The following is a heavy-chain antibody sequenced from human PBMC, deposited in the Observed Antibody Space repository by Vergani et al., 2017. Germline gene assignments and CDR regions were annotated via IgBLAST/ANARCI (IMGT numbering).Heavy chain of an antibody. D-gene: IGHD6-13*01. V-gene: IGHV1-3*01. CDR1: GYTFTNYT. CDR2: INADNGNT. CDR3: ARVKDTSGWFVFWDC. Sequence: QVLLVQSGPEVKKPGASVKVSCKASGYTFTNYTIHWVRQAPGQRLEWMGWINADNGNTKYSQKFQVRVTISRETSASTAYMELSSLRSEDTAVYYCARVKDTSGWFVFWDCWGQGTLVTVSS. J-gene: IGHJ4*02.